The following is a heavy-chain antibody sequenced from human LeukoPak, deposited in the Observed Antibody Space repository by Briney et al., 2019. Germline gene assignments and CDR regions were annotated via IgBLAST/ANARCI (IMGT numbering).Heavy chain of an antibody. Sequence: GGSLRLSCAASAFSVSSNYMSWVRQARGKGLEWVALIYSDETTYYADSVEGRFTISRDNSKSTLYLQMNSLRAEDTAVYYCARHWELRGQGTLVTVSS. CDR3: ARHWEL. J-gene: IGHJ4*02. CDR2: IYSDETT. CDR1: AFSVSSNY. V-gene: IGHV3-53*01. D-gene: IGHD1-26*01.